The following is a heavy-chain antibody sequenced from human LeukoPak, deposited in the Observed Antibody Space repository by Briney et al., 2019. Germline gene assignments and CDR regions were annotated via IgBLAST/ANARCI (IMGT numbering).Heavy chain of an antibody. CDR3: VKGGQDGSPTTCYYD. Sequence: GGSLRLSCVASGYIFNNYAVSWVRQAPGKGLEWVSAISGSGSTYYADSVKGPFTISRDNSKNTGYLQMNSLRAEDTAVYYCVKGGQDGSPTTCYYDWGQGTLVTVSS. V-gene: IGHV3-23*01. CDR1: GYIFNNYA. D-gene: IGHD2-2*01. CDR2: ISGSGST. J-gene: IGHJ4*02.